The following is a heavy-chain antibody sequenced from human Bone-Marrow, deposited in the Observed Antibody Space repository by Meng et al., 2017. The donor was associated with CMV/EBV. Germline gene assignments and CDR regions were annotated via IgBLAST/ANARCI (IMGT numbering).Heavy chain of an antibody. CDR3: ARGVVHDYSNRQWDIDQ. J-gene: IGHJ4*02. V-gene: IGHV1-69*05. D-gene: IGHD4-11*01. CDR1: GGTFSSYA. Sequence: SVKVSCKASGGTFSSYAISWVRQAPGQGLEWMGGLIPMFGTANFAQNFRGRVTLTTDGSTSTAYMELRSLRYEDTALYFCARGVVHDYSNRQWDIDQWGQGTLVTVSS. CDR2: LIPMFGTA.